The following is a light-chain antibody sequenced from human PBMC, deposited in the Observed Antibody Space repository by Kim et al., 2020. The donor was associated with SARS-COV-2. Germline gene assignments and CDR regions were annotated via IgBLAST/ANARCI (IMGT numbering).Light chain of an antibody. V-gene: IGKV1-5*03. Sequence: DIQMTQSPSTLSASVGDRVTMTCRASQDIGTWVAWYQQRPGRAPKLLIYKASALDSGVPGRFSGSGSGTEFTLTIDSLQADDVAIYCCQQYESYWTFGQGTKVDIK. CDR1: QDIGTW. CDR3: QQYESYWT. J-gene: IGKJ1*01. CDR2: KAS.